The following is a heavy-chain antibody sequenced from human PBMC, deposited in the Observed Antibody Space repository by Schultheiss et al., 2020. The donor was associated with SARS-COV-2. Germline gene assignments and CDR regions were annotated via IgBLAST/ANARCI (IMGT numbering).Heavy chain of an antibody. CDR3: AKDGTVTPLDY. V-gene: IGHV3-11*01. D-gene: IGHD4-17*01. CDR1: GFTFSDYH. Sequence: GGSLRLSCAASGFTFSDYHLSWIRQAPGKGLEWVSCISSSGSTIYYADSVKGRFTVSRDNAKNSLYLQMNSLRAEDTALYYCAKDGTVTPLDYWGQGTLVTVSS. J-gene: IGHJ4*02. CDR2: ISSSGSTI.